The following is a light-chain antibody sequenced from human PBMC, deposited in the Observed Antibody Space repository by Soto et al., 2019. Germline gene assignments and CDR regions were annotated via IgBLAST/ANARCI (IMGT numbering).Light chain of an antibody. CDR2: GAS. Sequence: EIVRRQSPGIPTVRTGDRAGLCCRASQSVSSSYLAWYQQKPGQAPRLLIYGASSRATGIPDRFSCSGSGTARTPSCSRLEPGDFAVYYCQQYGSSPQTFGQGTKVDIK. V-gene: IGKV3-20*01. CDR1: QSVSSSY. CDR3: QQYGSSPQT. J-gene: IGKJ1*01.